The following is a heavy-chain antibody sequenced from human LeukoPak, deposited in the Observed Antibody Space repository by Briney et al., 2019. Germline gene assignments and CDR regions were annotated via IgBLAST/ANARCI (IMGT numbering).Heavy chain of an antibody. J-gene: IGHJ6*03. Sequence: PSETLSLTCTVSGGSISSGSYYWSWIRQPAGKGLEWIGRIYTSGSTNYNPSLKSRVTISVDTSKNQFSLKLSSVTAADTAVYYCARAVTYCGGDCYSKSDYYYYYYMDVWGKGTTVTVSS. V-gene: IGHV4-61*02. CDR1: GGSISSGSYY. CDR2: IYTSGST. D-gene: IGHD2-21*01. CDR3: ARAVTYCGGDCYSKSDYYYYYYMDV.